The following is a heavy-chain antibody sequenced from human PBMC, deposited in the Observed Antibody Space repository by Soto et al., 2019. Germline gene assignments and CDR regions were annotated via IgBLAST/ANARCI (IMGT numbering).Heavy chain of an antibody. CDR2: TYYRSKWYN. CDR1: GDSVYSNSAA. J-gene: IGHJ6*02. CDR3: ARDLDYYDSSGYYYYYGMDV. V-gene: IGHV6-1*01. Sequence: SQTLSLTCAISGDSVYSNSAAWNWIRQSPSRGLEWLGRTYYRSKWYNDYAVSVKSRITINPDTSKNQFSLQLNSVTPEDTAVYYCARDLDYYDSSGYYYYYGMDVWGQGTTVTVSS. D-gene: IGHD3-22*01.